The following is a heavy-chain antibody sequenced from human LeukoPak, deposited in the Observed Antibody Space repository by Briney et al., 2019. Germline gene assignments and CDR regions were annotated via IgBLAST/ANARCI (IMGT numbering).Heavy chain of an antibody. V-gene: IGHV3-21*01. Sequence: GGSLRLSCAASGFTFSSYSMNWVRQAPGKGLEWVSSISSSSSYIYYADSVKGRFTISRDNAKNSLYLQMDSLRAEDTAVFFCARNDYSILSGYDYWGQGTLVTVSS. CDR2: ISSSSSYI. CDR3: ARNDYSILSGYDY. CDR1: GFTFSSYS. D-gene: IGHD4-11*01. J-gene: IGHJ4*02.